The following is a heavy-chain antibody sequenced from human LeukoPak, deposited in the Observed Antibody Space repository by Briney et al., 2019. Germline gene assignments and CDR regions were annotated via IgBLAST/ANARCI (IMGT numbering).Heavy chain of an antibody. CDR1: GYTFTVYY. V-gene: IGHV1-2*02. J-gene: IGHJ4*02. Sequence: ASVKVSFKASGYTFTVYYMHWVRQAPGQGLEWMGWINPNGGGTNYAQKFQGRVTVTRDTSISTAYMELSRLRSDDTAVYYCARVFEWELPFDYWGQGTLVTVSS. CDR3: ARVFEWELPFDY. CDR2: INPNGGGT. D-gene: IGHD1-26*01.